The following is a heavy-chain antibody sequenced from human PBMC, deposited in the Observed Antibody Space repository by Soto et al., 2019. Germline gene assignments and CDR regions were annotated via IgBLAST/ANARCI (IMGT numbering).Heavy chain of an antibody. Sequence: PSETLSLTCTVSGGSISSGGYYWSWIRQHPGKGLEWIGYIYYSGSTNYNPSLKSRVTISVDTSKNQFSLKLSSVTAADTAVYYCASSYDSSGPSTKMFDPWGQGTLVTVSS. V-gene: IGHV4-61*08. CDR2: IYYSGST. D-gene: IGHD3-22*01. J-gene: IGHJ5*02. CDR1: GGSISSGGYY. CDR3: ASSYDSSGPSTKMFDP.